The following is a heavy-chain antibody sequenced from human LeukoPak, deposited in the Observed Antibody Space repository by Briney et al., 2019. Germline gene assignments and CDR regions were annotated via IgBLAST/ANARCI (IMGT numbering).Heavy chain of an antibody. CDR1: GFTVSSND. CDR3: VRDRGTYRPIDY. CDR2: IYSGGIT. D-gene: IGHD1-26*01. Sequence: GGSLRLSCAASGFTVSSNDMSWVRQAPGKGLEWVSAIYSGGITYYADSVKGRFTISRDNAQNSLYLQMNSLRAEDTAIYYCVRDRGTYRPIDYWGQGTLVTVSS. J-gene: IGHJ4*02. V-gene: IGHV3-53*01.